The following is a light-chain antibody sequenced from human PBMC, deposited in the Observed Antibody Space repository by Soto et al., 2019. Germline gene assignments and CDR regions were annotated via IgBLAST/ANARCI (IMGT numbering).Light chain of an antibody. CDR2: EVS. J-gene: IGLJ3*02. V-gene: IGLV2-14*01. Sequence: QSALTQPASVSGSPGQSITISCTGTSTDIGGYTFVSWYQQHPGKGPKLLIYEVSNRPLGVSNRFSGSKAGNTASLTISGLQAEDQADYFCSSYTSSRTVMFGGGTKLTVL. CDR3: SSYTSSRTVM. CDR1: STDIGGYTF.